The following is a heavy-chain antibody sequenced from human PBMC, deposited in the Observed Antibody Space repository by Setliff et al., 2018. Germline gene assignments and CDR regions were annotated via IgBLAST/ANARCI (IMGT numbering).Heavy chain of an antibody. CDR3: ARTCSGSGCYAGLES. V-gene: IGHV3-30-3*01. Sequence: PGGSLRLSCAASGFTFSTYRMHWVRQAPGKGLEWVAVIWDDGVKKYADSVKGRFTISRDNSKNTLYLQMNSLRPEDTAVYYCARTCSGSGCYAGLESWGQGTPVTVS. D-gene: IGHD2-15*01. J-gene: IGHJ4*02. CDR2: IWDDGVKK. CDR1: GFTFSTYR.